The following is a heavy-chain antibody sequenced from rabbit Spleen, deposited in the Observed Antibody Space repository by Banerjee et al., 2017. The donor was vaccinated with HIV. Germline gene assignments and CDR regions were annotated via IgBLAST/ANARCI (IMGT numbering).Heavy chain of an antibody. CDR1: GFSFSSSYY. CDR2: INTYTGNP. CDR3: AKDMVSVIGWGFNL. Sequence: QEQLEESGGGLVQPEGSLTLTCTASGFSFSSSYYMCWVRQAPGKGLKWIACINTYTGNPVDASWAKGRFSITTTSSTAVTLQISRMTAAAAASYFCAKDMVSVIGWGFNLWGQGTLVTVS. V-gene: IGHV1S45*01. D-gene: IGHD6-1*01. J-gene: IGHJ4*01.